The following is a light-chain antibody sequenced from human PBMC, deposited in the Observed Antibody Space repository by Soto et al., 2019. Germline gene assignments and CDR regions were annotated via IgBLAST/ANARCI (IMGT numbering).Light chain of an antibody. J-gene: IGKJ1*01. CDR3: QQYNSYWT. Sequence: DIQMTQSPSTLSASVGDRVTITCRASQSISSWLAWYQQKPGKAPKLLIYDASSLESGIPSRFRGRGSGTEFTLTISRLQPDDFATYDCQQYNSYWTFGQGTKVEI. CDR1: QSISSW. CDR2: DAS. V-gene: IGKV1-5*01.